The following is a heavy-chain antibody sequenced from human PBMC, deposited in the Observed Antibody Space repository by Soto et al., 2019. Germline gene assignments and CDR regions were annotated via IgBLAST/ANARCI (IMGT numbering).Heavy chain of an antibody. J-gene: IGHJ6*02. CDR3: ARLMDCSSTSCYDDYYYGMDV. CDR2: IHPSDSYT. V-gene: IGHV5-10-1*01. Sequence: ESLKISCRGSVYSFTSYWISWVGQMPGKRLVGMGRIHPSDSYTNDSPSFQGHVTISADKSISTAYLQWSSLKASDTAMYYCARLMDCSSTSCYDDYYYGMDVWGQGTTVTVSS. CDR1: VYSFTSYW. D-gene: IGHD2-2*01.